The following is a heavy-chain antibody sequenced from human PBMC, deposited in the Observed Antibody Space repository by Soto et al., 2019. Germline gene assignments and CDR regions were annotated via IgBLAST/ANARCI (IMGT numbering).Heavy chain of an antibody. CDR3: AARTYYYDSSGYPYGY. V-gene: IGHV3-23*01. D-gene: IGHD3-22*01. Sequence: PGGSLRLSCAASGFTFSSYAMSWVRQAPGKGLEWVSAISGSGGSTYYADSVKGRFTISRDNSKNTLYLQMNGLRAEDTAVYYCAARTYYYDSSGYPYGYWGQGTLVTVSS. J-gene: IGHJ4*02. CDR1: GFTFSSYA. CDR2: ISGSGGST.